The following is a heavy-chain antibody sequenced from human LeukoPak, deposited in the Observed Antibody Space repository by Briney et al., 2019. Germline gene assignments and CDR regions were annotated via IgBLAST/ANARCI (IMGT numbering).Heavy chain of an antibody. J-gene: IGHJ4*02. V-gene: IGHV4-34*01. D-gene: IGHD3-3*01. CDR3: ARGCRITIFGVVISHSTFDY. CDR1: GGSFSGYY. CDR2: INHSGST. Sequence: PSETLSLTCAVYGGSFSGYYWSWIRQPPGKGLEWIGEINHSGSTNYNPSLKSRVTISVDTSKNQFSLKLSSVTAADTAVYYCARGCRITIFGVVISHSTFDYWVQGTLVTVSS.